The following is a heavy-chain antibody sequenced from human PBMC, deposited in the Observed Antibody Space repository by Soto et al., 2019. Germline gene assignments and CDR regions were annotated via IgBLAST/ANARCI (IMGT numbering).Heavy chain of an antibody. Sequence: QITLKESGPTLVKPTQTLTLTCTFSGFSLSTSGVGVGWIRQPPGKALEWLAVIYWDDDKRYSPSLKSRLTXXKXXSKNQVVLRMTNMDPVDTATYYCAHFYDSSGYTGYWGQGTLVTVSS. CDR3: AHFYDSSGYTGY. CDR1: GFSLSTSGVG. J-gene: IGHJ4*02. D-gene: IGHD3-22*01. V-gene: IGHV2-5*02. CDR2: IYWDDDK.